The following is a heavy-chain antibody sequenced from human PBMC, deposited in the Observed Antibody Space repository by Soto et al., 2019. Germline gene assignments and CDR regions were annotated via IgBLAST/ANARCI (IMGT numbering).Heavy chain of an antibody. CDR1: GYSFTSYW. V-gene: IGHV5-10-1*01. D-gene: IGHD1-1*01. CDR2: IDPSDSYT. Sequence: GESLKISCKGSGYSFTSYWISWIRQMPGKCLEWMGRIDPSDSYTNYRPSFQGHVTISAYKSISTAYLQWSSLKASDTAMYYFARSGRYYYYCGRDVWGQGTTVTASS. CDR3: ARSGRYYYYCGRDV. J-gene: IGHJ6*02.